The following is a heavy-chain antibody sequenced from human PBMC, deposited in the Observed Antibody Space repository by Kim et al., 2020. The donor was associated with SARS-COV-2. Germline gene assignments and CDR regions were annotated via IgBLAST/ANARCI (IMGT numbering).Heavy chain of an antibody. J-gene: IGHJ6*02. V-gene: IGHV4-61*02. D-gene: IGHD3-9*01. CDR1: GGSISSGSYY. CDR3: ARGGHRERYFDWHIQEDV. Sequence: SETLSLTCTVSGGSISSGSYYWSWIRQPAGKGLEWIGRIYTSGSTNYNPSLKSRVTISVDTSKNQFSLKLSSVTAADTAVYYCARGGHRERYFDWHIQEDVWGQGTTVTVSS. CDR2: IYTSGST.